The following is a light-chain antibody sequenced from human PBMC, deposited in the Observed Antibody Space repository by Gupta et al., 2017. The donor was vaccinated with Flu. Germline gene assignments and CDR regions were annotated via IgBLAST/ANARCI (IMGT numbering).Light chain of an antibody. J-gene: IGKJ3*01. V-gene: IGKV3-20*01. Sequence: EIVLTQSPGTLSLSPGERATLSCRASQSVSSSYLAWYQQKPGQAPRLLIYGASSRATGIPDRFSGSGSGTDFTLTISRREPEDFAVYYCQQYGSSPSLTFGHGTTVDIK. CDR1: QSVSSSY. CDR2: GAS. CDR3: QQYGSSPSLT.